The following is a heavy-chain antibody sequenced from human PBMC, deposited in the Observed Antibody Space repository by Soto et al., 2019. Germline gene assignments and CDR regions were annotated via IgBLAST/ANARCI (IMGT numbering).Heavy chain of an antibody. V-gene: IGHV3-48*01. CDR3: ARDREYCSGDNCYETGSDY. CDR2: ISRSSSAI. Sequence: EVQLVESGGGLVQPGGSLRLSCAASGFSFSSYTMKWVRQAPGKGLEWVSDISRSSSAIYYADSVKGRFTISRDNAKNSVFLQMNSLRAEYTAVYYCARDREYCSGDNCYETGSDYWGQGTLVTVSS. D-gene: IGHD2-15*01. CDR1: GFSFSSYT. J-gene: IGHJ4*02.